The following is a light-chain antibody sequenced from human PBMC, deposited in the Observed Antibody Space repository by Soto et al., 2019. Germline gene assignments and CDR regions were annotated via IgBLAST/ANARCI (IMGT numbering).Light chain of an antibody. Sequence: DLQMTQSPSSVSASVGDRVTITCRASQDIGSWLAWYQQKPGKAPDLLIYDASNLQDGVPSRFYGSGSRTDFTLTISGLQPEDFATYYCQQGGSFPITFGQGTRLEMK. CDR3: QQGGSFPIT. CDR2: DAS. J-gene: IGKJ5*01. CDR1: QDIGSW. V-gene: IGKV1-12*01.